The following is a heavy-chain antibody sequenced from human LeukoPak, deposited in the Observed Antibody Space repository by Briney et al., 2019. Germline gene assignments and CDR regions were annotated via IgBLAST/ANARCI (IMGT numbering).Heavy chain of an antibody. D-gene: IGHD1-26*01. Sequence: GGSLRLSCVAPGFTFSDYYMTWIRQAPGKGLEWLSYIYTGSSVYYADSVPGRLTVSRDNANNSLYLQLNSLRAEDTAVYYCAREGYSGSYFEYWGQGTLVTVSS. CDR2: IYTGSSV. J-gene: IGHJ4*02. CDR3: AREGYSGSYFEY. V-gene: IGHV3-11*01. CDR1: GFTFSDYY.